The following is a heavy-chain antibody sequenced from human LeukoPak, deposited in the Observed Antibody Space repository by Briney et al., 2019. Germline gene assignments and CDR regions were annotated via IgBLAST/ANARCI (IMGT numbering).Heavy chain of an antibody. Sequence: SETLSLTCTVSGGSISSSSYYWGWIRQPPGKGLEWIGEIYHSGSTNYNPSLKSRVTISVDKSKNQFSLKLSSVTAADTAVYYCARASIAAAGTGWFDPWGQGTLVTVSS. D-gene: IGHD6-13*01. V-gene: IGHV4-39*07. CDR3: ARASIAAAGTGWFDP. CDR1: GGSISSSSYY. CDR2: IYHSGST. J-gene: IGHJ5*02.